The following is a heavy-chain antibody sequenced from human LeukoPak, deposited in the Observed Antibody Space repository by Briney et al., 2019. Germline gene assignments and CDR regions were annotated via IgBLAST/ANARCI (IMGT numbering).Heavy chain of an antibody. J-gene: IGHJ4*02. CDR3: ARAGDPRFHNFDY. CDR1: GYIFNKYG. Sequence: ASVKVSCKASGYIFNKYGVSWVRQAPGQGLEWLAWISCYNGDTNYAQKFQGRVTMTTDTSTSTAYMELRSLRSDDTAVYYCARAGDPRFHNFDYWGQGTLVTVSS. D-gene: IGHD4-17*01. V-gene: IGHV1-18*01. CDR2: ISCYNGDT.